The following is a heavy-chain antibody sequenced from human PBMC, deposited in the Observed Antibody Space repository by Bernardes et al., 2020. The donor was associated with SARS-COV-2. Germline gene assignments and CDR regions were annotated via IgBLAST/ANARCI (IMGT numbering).Heavy chain of an antibody. D-gene: IGHD3-10*01. V-gene: IGHV1-24*01. CDR1: GYTLTELS. J-gene: IGHJ5*02. CDR2: FDPEDGET. CDR3: ATAPAMVRANWFDP. Sequence: ASVKVSCKVSGYTLTELSMHWVRQAPGKGLEWMGGFDPEDGETIYAQKFQGRVTMTEDTSTDTAYMELSSLRSEDTAGYYCATAPAMVRANWFDPWGQGTLVTVSS.